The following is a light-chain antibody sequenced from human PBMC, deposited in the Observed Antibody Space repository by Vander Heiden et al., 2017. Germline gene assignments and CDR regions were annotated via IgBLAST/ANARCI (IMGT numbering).Light chain of an antibody. Sequence: SYELSQPPSVSVSPGQTASITCSGDKLGDKYGSWYQQKPGQAPVLVIYQETKRPSGIPERFSGSNSGDTATLTISGTQPMDEADYYCQAWDNSTVVFGGGTKLTVL. V-gene: IGLV3-1*01. CDR1: KLGDKY. J-gene: IGLJ2*01. CDR2: QET. CDR3: QAWDNSTVV.